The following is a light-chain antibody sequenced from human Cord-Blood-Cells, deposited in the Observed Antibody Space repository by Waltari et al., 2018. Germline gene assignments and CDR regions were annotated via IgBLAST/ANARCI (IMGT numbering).Light chain of an antibody. CDR2: WAS. CDR3: QQYYSTPYT. Sequence: DIVMTQSPEPPAVSLGERATITCKSRQSVLYSSNNKNYLAWYQQKPGQPPKLLIYWASTRESGVPDRFSGSGSGTDFTLTISSLQAEDVAVYYCQQYYSTPYTFGQGTKLEIK. V-gene: IGKV4-1*01. CDR1: QSVLYSSNNKNY. J-gene: IGKJ2*01.